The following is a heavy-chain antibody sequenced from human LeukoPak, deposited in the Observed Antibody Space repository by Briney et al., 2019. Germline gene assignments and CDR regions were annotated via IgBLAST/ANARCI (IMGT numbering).Heavy chain of an antibody. V-gene: IGHV3-64*01. Sequence: TGGSLRLSCAASGFTFSSYAVHWVRQAPGKGLEYVSAITSDGGRTYYANSVKGRFTISRDNSKNTLYLQMGSLRAEDMAVYYCARSRGLDVHYYYYMDVWGKGTTVTVSS. CDR3: ARSRGLDVHYYYYMDV. D-gene: IGHD3-10*01. CDR2: ITSDGGRT. J-gene: IGHJ6*03. CDR1: GFTFSSYA.